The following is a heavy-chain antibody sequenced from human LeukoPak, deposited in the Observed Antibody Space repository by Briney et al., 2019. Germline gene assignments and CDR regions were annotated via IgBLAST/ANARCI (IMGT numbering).Heavy chain of an antibody. Sequence: SETLSLTCAVYGGSFSVYYWSWIRQPPGKGLEWIGEINHSGSTNYNPSLKSRVTISVDTSKNQFSLKLSSVTAADTAVYYCARGRWLDHYFDYWGQGTLVTVSS. D-gene: IGHD6-19*01. V-gene: IGHV4-34*01. CDR1: GGSFSVYY. J-gene: IGHJ4*02. CDR2: INHSGST. CDR3: ARGRWLDHYFDY.